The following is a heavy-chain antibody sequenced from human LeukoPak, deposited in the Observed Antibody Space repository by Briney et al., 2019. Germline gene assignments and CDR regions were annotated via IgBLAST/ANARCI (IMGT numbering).Heavy chain of an antibody. CDR3: ARGVLYSSSSISYFDY. CDR1: GGSISSYY. Sequence: TSETLSLTCTVSGGSISSYYWSWIRQPPGKGLGWIGYIYYSGSTNYNPSLKSRVTISVDTSKNQFSLKLSSVTAADTAVYYCARGVLYSSSSISYFDYWGQGTLVTVSS. J-gene: IGHJ4*02. V-gene: IGHV4-59*01. CDR2: IYYSGST. D-gene: IGHD6-6*01.